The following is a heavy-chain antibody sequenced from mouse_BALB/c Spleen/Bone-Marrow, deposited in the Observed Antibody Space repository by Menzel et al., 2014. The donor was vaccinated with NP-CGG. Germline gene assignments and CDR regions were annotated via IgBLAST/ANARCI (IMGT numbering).Heavy chain of an antibody. CDR2: ISSGGSYT. J-gene: IGHJ1*01. V-gene: IGHV5-9*02. Sequence: DVHLVESGGGLVKPGGSLKLSCAASGFAFGSYDMSWVRQTPEKRLEWVATISSGGSYTYYPDSVKGRFTISRDNARNTLYLQMSSLRSEDTALYYCARLGNWYFDVWGAGTTVTVSS. CDR1: GFAFGSYD. CDR3: ARLGNWYFDV. D-gene: IGHD1-1*02.